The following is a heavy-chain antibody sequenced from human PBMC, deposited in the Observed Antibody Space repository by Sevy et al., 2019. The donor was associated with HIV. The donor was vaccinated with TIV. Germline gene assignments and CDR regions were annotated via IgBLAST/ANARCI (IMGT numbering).Heavy chain of an antibody. CDR3: AKGAYDDFWSGYDFPIDAFDI. D-gene: IGHD3-3*01. Sequence: GGSLRLSCAASGFTFSSYAMSWVRQAPGKGLEWVSAISGSGGSTYYADSVKGRFTISRDNSKNTLYLQMNSLRAEDTAVYYWAKGAYDDFWSGYDFPIDAFDIWGQGTMVTVSS. V-gene: IGHV3-23*01. CDR2: ISGSGGST. CDR1: GFTFSSYA. J-gene: IGHJ3*02.